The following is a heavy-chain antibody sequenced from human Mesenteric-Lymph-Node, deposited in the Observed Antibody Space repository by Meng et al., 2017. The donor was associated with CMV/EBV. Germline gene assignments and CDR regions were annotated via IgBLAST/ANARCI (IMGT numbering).Heavy chain of an antibody. CDR1: GITFSSYG. CDR2: IWYDGSNK. Sequence: LSCAASGITFSSYGMHWVRQAPGKGLEWVAVIWYDGSNKYYADSVKGRFTISRDNSKNTLYLQMNSLRAEDTAVYYCARDLWDLDYWGQGTLVTVSS. J-gene: IGHJ4*02. V-gene: IGHV3-33*01. D-gene: IGHD1-26*01. CDR3: ARDLWDLDY.